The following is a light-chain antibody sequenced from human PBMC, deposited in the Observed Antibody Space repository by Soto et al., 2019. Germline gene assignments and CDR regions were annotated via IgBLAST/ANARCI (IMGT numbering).Light chain of an antibody. CDR2: DVG. V-gene: IGLV2-14*01. J-gene: IGLJ1*01. Sequence: QSALTQPASVSGSPGQSVTISCTGTSGDVGAYNYVSWYQQHPGKAPRLMIYDVGNRPSGASNRFSGSKSGNTASLTISGLQAEDEADYYCSSFTNTYSYVFGTGTKVTVL. CDR1: SGDVGAYNY. CDR3: SSFTNTYSYV.